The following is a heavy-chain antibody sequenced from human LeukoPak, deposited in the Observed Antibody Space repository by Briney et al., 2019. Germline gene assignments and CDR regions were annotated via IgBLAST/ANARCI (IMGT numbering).Heavy chain of an antibody. CDR2: IYYSGST. Sequence: SETLSLTCTVSGGSISSYYGSWIRQPPGKGLEWIGYIYYSGSTNYNPSLKSRVTISVDTSKNQFSLKLSSVTAADTAVYYCARQSIGDWYFHLWGRGTLVTVSS. CDR3: ARQSIGDWYFHL. CDR1: GGSISSYY. J-gene: IGHJ2*01. V-gene: IGHV4-59*08. D-gene: IGHD6-6*01.